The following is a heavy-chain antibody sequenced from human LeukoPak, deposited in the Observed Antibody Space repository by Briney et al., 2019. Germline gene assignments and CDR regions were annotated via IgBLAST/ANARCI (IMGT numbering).Heavy chain of an antibody. V-gene: IGHV4-38-2*02. CDR1: GYSISSGYY. D-gene: IGHD2-15*01. CDR3: ARVHCSGGSCYSVPVDY. J-gene: IGHJ4*02. CDR2: IYHSGST. Sequence: SETLSLTCIVSGYSISSGYYWGWIRQPPGKGLEWIGSIYHSGSTYYNPSLKSRVTISVDTSKNQFSLKLSSVTAADTAVYYCARVHCSGGSCYSVPVDYWGQGTLVTVSS.